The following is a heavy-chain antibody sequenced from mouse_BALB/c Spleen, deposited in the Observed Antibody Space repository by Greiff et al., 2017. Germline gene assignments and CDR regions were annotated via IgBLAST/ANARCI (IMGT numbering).Heavy chain of an antibody. Sequence: EVQRVESGGGLVQPGGSLKLSCAASGFTFSSYGMSWVRQTPDKRLELVATINSNGGSTYYPDSVKGRFTISRDNAKNTLYLQMSSLKSEDTAMYYCARGDMGNYWGQGTTLTVSS. CDR3: ARGDMGNY. V-gene: IGHV5-6-3*01. J-gene: IGHJ2*01. D-gene: IGHD1-1*02. CDR2: INSNGGST. CDR1: GFTFSSYG.